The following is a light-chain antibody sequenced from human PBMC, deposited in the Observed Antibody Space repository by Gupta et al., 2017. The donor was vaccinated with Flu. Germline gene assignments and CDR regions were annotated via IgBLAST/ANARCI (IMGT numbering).Light chain of an antibody. CDR1: SDIGAYNY. CDR3: SSYTGSGTV. CDR2: EVS. Sequence: SDIGAYNYVSWYQQHPNKAPKLMIYEVSNRPSGVSNRFSGSKSGYTASLTISGLQAEDEADYYCSSYTGSGTVFGGGTKVAVL. J-gene: IGLJ3*02. V-gene: IGLV2-14*01.